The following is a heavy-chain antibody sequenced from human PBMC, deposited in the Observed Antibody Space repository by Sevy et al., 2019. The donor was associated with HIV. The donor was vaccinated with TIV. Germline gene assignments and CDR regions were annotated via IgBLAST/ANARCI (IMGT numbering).Heavy chain of an antibody. J-gene: IGHJ3*01. CDR3: ARGGHLSLDAFDV. CDR1: GYSFTAHW. Sequence: GESLKISCQASGYSFTAHWIGWVRQMPGKGLEWMGILFPGNSDVRSFQGQVTVSVARSTNTAYLQWGSLTASDSASYYCARGGHLSLDAFDVWGLGTMVTVSS. V-gene: IGHV5-51*01. CDR2: LFPGNSDV. D-gene: IGHD2-15*01.